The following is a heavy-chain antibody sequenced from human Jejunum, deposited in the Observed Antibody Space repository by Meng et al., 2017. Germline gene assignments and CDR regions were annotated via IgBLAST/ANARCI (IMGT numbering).Heavy chain of an antibody. D-gene: IGHD7-27*01. CDR2: IYPADSDT. Sequence: GESLKISCQGSGYTFTNYWIAWVRQMPGKGLEWMGMIYPADSDTRYSPSFQGQVIVSADKFISTAYLQWRSLKASDTAMYCCATMDNTGWALDNWGQGTRVTVSS. CDR3: ATMDNTGWALDN. J-gene: IGHJ4*02. V-gene: IGHV5-51*01. CDR1: GYTFTNYW.